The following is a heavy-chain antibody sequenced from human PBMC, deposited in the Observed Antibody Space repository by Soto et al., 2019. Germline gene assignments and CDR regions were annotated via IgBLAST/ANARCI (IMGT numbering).Heavy chain of an antibody. Sequence: SETLSLTCTVSGGSISSYYWSWIRQPPGKGLEWIGYIYYSGSTNYNPSLKSRVTISVDTSKNQFSLKLSSVTAADTAVYYCARDRSTADTDYYYGMDVWGQGTTVTVSS. J-gene: IGHJ6*02. CDR2: IYYSGST. CDR3: ARDRSTADTDYYYGMDV. CDR1: GGSISSYY. V-gene: IGHV4-59*01. D-gene: IGHD3-9*01.